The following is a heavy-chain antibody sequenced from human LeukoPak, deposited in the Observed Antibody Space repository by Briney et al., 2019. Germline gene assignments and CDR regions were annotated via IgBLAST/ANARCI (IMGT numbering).Heavy chain of an antibody. D-gene: IGHD2-15*01. Sequence: SETLSLTCTVSGGSISSYYWSWIRQPAGKGLEWIGRIYTSGSTNYNPSLKSRVTMSVDTSKNQFSLKLSSVTAADTAVYYCARVSGQYCSGGSCYYHYMDVWGKGTTVTISS. CDR1: GGSISSYY. V-gene: IGHV4-4*07. J-gene: IGHJ6*03. CDR2: IYTSGST. CDR3: ARVSGQYCSGGSCYYHYMDV.